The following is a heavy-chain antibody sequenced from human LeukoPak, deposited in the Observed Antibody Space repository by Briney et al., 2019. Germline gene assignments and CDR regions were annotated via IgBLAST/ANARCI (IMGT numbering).Heavy chain of an antibody. Sequence: PSETLPLTCTVSGGSISSYYWSWIRQPPGKGLEWIGYIYYSGSTNYNPSLKSRVTISVDTSKNQFSLKLSSVTAADTAVYYCARRDGSGSYYTYNWFDPWGQGTLVTVSS. CDR2: IYYSGST. V-gene: IGHV4-59*08. CDR3: ARRDGSGSYYTYNWFDP. J-gene: IGHJ5*02. D-gene: IGHD3-10*01. CDR1: GGSISSYY.